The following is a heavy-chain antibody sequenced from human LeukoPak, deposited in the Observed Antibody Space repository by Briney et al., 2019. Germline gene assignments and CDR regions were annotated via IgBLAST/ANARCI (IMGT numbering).Heavy chain of an antibody. J-gene: IGHJ4*02. CDR2: INHSGST. Sequence: PSETLSLTCAVYGGSFSGYYWSWIRQPPGKGLEWIGEINHSGSTNYNPSLKSRVTISVDTSKNQFSLKLSSVTAADTAVYYCARRTVTTLGYWGQGTLVTVSS. D-gene: IGHD4-17*01. V-gene: IGHV4-34*01. CDR1: GGSFSGYY. CDR3: ARRTVTTLGY.